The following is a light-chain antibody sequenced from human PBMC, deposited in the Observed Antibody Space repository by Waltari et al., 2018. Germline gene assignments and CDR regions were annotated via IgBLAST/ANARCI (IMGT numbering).Light chain of an antibody. V-gene: IGLV1-47*01. CDR3: AGWDDSLSAWV. Sequence: QSVLTPPSSASGTIGPSVTTRRSGASFNIGRSHFYWYQQHPRTSPTLLIYRDNQRPSGGPDRFCGSRSGTSASLAISGRRSVDEADYSCAGWDDSLSAWVYGGGTGLTVL. CDR2: RDN. CDR1: SFNIGRSH. J-gene: IGLJ3*02.